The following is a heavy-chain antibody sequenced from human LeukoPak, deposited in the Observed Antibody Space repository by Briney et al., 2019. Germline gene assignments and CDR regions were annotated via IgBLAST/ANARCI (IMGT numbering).Heavy chain of an antibody. V-gene: IGHV3-23*01. CDR3: ARGLTIFGAVNDAFDI. CDR2: ISGSGGST. CDR1: GFTFSSYA. J-gene: IGHJ3*02. D-gene: IGHD3-3*01. Sequence: GGSLRLSCAASGFTFSSYAMSWVRQAPGKGLEGVSAISGSGGSTYYADSVKGRFTISRDNAKNTLYLQMNSLRAEDTAVYYCARGLTIFGAVNDAFDIWGQGTMVTVSS.